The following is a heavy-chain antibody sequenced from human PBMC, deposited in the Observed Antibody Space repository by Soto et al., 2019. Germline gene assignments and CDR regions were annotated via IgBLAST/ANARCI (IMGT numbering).Heavy chain of an antibody. CDR3: ARSRVTMVRGVIFGY. V-gene: IGHV4-61*01. J-gene: IGHJ4*02. D-gene: IGHD3-10*01. CDR1: GGSVSSGSYY. Sequence: QVQLQESGPGLVKPSETLSLTCTVSGGSVSSGSYYWSWIRQPPGKGLEWIGYIYYSGSTNYNPSLKSRVTISVDTSKNQFSLKLSSVTAADTAVYYCARSRVTMVRGVIFGYWGQGTLVTVSS. CDR2: IYYSGST.